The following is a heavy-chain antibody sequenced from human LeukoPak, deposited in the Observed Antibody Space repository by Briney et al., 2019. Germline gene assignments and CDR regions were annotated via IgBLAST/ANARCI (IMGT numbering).Heavy chain of an antibody. D-gene: IGHD2-15*01. V-gene: IGHV3-30-3*01. Sequence: PGGSLRLSCAASGFTFSSYAMHGVRQAPGKGREWVGVISYDGSNKYYADSVKGRFTISRDDSKNTLNLQMNSLRAEDTAVYYCARGDSTGGRKPFDIWGQGTMVTVSS. CDR1: GFTFSSYA. J-gene: IGHJ3*02. CDR2: ISYDGSNK. CDR3: ARGDSTGGRKPFDI.